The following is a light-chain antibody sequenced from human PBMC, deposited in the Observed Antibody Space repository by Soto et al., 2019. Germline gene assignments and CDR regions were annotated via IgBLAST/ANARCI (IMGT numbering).Light chain of an antibody. CDR1: SSNIGRNT. CDR3: GTWDDSLNGPV. V-gene: IGLV1-44*01. J-gene: IGLJ3*02. Sequence: QSVLTQPPSASGTPGQRVTISCSGSSSNIGRNTVNWYQQSPGTAPKLLMYRNNQRPSGVPDRFSGSKSGTSASLAISGLQSEDEADYYCGTWDDSLNGPVFGGGTKLTVL. CDR2: RNN.